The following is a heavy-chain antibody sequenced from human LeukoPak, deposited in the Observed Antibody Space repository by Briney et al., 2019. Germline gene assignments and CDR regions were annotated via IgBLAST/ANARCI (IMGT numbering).Heavy chain of an antibody. D-gene: IGHD2-2*01. CDR3: ARVSDEVVPAAIWRSAFDI. V-gene: IGHV1-69*05. Sequence: GASVKVSCKASGGTFSSYAISWVRQAPGQGLEWMGGIIPIFGTANYAQKFQGRVTITTDESTSTAYMELSSLRSEDTAVYYCARVSDEVVPAAIWRSAFDIWGQGTMVTVSS. J-gene: IGHJ3*02. CDR2: IIPIFGTA. CDR1: GGTFSSYA.